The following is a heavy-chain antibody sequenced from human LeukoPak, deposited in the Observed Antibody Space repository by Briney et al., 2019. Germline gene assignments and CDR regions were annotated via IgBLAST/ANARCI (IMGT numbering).Heavy chain of an antibody. CDR1: GYSFTTYW. V-gene: IGHV5-51*01. CDR2: LYPGDSDT. J-gene: IGHJ4*02. Sequence: GESLKISCKGSGYSFTTYWIGWVRQMPGKGLEWMGILYPGDSDTRYSPSFQGQVTISADKSISTAYLQWSSLRASDTAMYYCARLDGAGSGYDFFDSWGQGTLVTVSS. D-gene: IGHD5-12*01. CDR3: ARLDGAGSGYDFFDS.